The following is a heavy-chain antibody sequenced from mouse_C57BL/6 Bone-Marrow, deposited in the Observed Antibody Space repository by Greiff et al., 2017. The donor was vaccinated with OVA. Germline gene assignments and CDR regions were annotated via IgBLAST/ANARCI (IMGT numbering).Heavy chain of an antibody. V-gene: IGHV10-3*01. CDR3: VRGDWPWYFDV. D-gene: IGHD3-3*01. J-gene: IGHJ1*03. CDR2: LRSKSSNYAT. CDR1: GFTFNTFA. Sequence: EVQLVESGGGLVQPKGSLKLSCAASGFTFNTFALPWFRQAPGTVLSWVSRLRSKSSNYATYYADSVNDRFTISRDDSQSMLYLQMNNLKTEDTAMYYCVRGDWPWYFDVWGTGTTVTVSS.